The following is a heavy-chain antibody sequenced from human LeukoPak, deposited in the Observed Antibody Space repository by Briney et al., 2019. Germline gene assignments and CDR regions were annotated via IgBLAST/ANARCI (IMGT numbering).Heavy chain of an antibody. D-gene: IGHD6-6*01. J-gene: IGHJ4*02. Sequence: GGSLRLSCAASGFTFSSYDMHWVRQATGKGLEWVSAIGTAGDTYYPGSVKGRFTISRENAKNSLYLQMNSLRAGDTAVYYCATEKLGIAARHGFDYWGQGTLVTVSS. CDR3: ATEKLGIAARHGFDY. CDR2: IGTAGDT. CDR1: GFTFSSYD. V-gene: IGHV3-13*01.